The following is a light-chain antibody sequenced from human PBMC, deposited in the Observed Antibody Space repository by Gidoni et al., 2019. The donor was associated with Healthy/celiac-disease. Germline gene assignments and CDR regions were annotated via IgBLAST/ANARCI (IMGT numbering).Light chain of an antibody. Sequence: DIVMTQSPDSLAVSLGERATINCKSSQSGLYSTNNKNYLAWYQQKPGQPPKLLIYWASTRESGVTDRFSGSGSGTDFTLTISSLQAEDVAVYYCQQYYSTPQTFGQGTKLEIK. J-gene: IGKJ2*01. CDR2: WAS. CDR1: QSGLYSTNNKNY. CDR3: QQYYSTPQT. V-gene: IGKV4-1*01.